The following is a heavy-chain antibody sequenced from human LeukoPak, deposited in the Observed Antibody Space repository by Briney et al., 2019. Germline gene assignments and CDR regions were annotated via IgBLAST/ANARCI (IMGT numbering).Heavy chain of an antibody. D-gene: IGHD1-1*01. Sequence: PGRSLRLSRADSGLTFGTSAMHWARQAPGKGLEWEAVVSFDGSNEKYADSVRGRFTISRDNSKKMLYLQMNSLSREDTAVYYCVRGVGYTLLSWGQGTLVTVSS. J-gene: IGHJ5*02. V-gene: IGHV3-30-3*01. CDR1: GLTFGTSA. CDR2: VSFDGSNE. CDR3: VRGVGYTLLS.